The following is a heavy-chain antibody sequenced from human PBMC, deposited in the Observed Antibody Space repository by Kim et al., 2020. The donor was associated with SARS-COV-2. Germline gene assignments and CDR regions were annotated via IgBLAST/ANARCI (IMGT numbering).Heavy chain of an antibody. J-gene: IGHJ4*02. V-gene: IGHV1-18*01. Sequence: NYARKLQGRVTMTTDTSPSTAYMELRSLRSDDTAVYYCARLTTVTPVSDYWGQGTLVTVSS. CDR3: ARLTTVTPVSDY. D-gene: IGHD4-17*01.